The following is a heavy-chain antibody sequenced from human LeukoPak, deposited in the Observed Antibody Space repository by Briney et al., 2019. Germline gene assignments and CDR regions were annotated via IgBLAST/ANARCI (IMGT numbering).Heavy chain of an antibody. V-gene: IGHV3-9*01. D-gene: IGHD4-11*01. J-gene: IGHJ5*02. CDR3: AKGRRTTVTTDCFDP. Sequence: PGGSLRLSCAASGFTFDDYAMHWVRQVPGKGLEWVSGISWNSGIIGYGDSVKGRFTISRDNARNSLYLQMNSLRAEDTALYYCAKGRRTTVTTDCFDPWGQGTLVTVSS. CDR2: ISWNSGII. CDR1: GFTFDDYA.